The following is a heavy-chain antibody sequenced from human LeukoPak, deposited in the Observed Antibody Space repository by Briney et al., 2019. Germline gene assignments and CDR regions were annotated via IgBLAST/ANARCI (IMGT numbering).Heavy chain of an antibody. D-gene: IGHD3-16*02. V-gene: IGHV1-18*01. CDR2: ISAYNGNT. Sequence: AASVKVSCKASGYTFTSYGISWVRQAPGQGLEWMGWISAYNGNTNYAQKLQGRVTMTTDTPTSTAYMELRSLRSDDTAVYYWARERGSRRTTFGGVIAPRIDYWGQGTLVTVSS. J-gene: IGHJ4*02. CDR3: ARERGSRRTTFGGVIAPRIDY. CDR1: GYTFTSYG.